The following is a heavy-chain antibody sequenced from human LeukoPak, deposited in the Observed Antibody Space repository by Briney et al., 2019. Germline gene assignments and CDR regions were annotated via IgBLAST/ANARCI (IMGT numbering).Heavy chain of an antibody. CDR1: GGTFSSYA. J-gene: IGHJ4*02. D-gene: IGHD1-26*01. V-gene: IGHV1-69*05. Sequence: SVKVSCKASGGTFSSYAISWVRQAPGQGLEWMGRIIPIFGTANYAQKFQGRVTITTDESTSTAYMELSSLRSEGTAVYYCASLVGATWAYWGQGTLVTVSS. CDR2: IIPIFGTA. CDR3: ASLVGATWAY.